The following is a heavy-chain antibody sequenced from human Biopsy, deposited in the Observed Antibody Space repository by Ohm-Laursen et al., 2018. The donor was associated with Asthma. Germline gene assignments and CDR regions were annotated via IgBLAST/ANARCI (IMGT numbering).Heavy chain of an antibody. CDR1: GFTFSSYA. CDR3: TRTVAATPYDY. Sequence: SLRLSCAASGFTFSSYAMSWVRQAPGKDLEWVANIKPDGTERYYVDSVKGRFTISRDNANNSLYLQMKFLGAEDTAVYYCTRTVAATPYDYWGQGTLVTVSS. D-gene: IGHD4-17*01. V-gene: IGHV3-7*01. J-gene: IGHJ4*02. CDR2: IKPDGTER.